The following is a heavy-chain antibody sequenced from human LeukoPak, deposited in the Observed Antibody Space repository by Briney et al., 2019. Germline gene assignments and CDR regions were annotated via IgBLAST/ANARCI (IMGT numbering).Heavy chain of an antibody. CDR2: INPNSGGT. CDR3: ARGGDIVVVPAALSWFDP. CDR1: EYTFTGYY. J-gene: IGHJ5*02. V-gene: IGHV1-2*02. Sequence: ASVKVSCKASEYTFTGYYMHWVRQAPGQGLEWMGWINPNSGGTNYAQKFQGRVTMTRDTSTSTAYMELSRLRSDDTAVYYCARGGDIVVVPAALSWFDPWGQGTLVTVSS. D-gene: IGHD2-2*01.